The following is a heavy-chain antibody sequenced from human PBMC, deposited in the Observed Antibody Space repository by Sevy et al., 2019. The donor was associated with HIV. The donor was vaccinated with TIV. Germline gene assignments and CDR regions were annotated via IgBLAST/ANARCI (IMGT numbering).Heavy chain of an antibody. V-gene: IGHV1-24*01. J-gene: IGHJ4*02. CDR2: FDPEDGET. CDR3: ATDLLGRYQLPDY. D-gene: IGHD2-2*01. Sequence: ASVKVSCKVSGSTLSQLSMHWVRQAPGKGLEWMGSFDPEDGETIYAQKFQGRLTMTEDTSTDTAYMELSSLRSEDTAVYYCATDLLGRYQLPDYWGQGTLVTVSS. CDR1: GSTLSQLS.